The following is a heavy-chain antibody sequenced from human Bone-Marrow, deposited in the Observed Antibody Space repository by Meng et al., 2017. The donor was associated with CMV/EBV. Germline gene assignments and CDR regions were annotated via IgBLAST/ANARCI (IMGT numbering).Heavy chain of an antibody. Sequence: GGYYWSWIRQPPGKGLEWIGYIYYSGSTSYNPSLKSRVTISVDTSKNQFSLKLSSVTAADTAVYYCARGHKYYYDSSGYYSNWFDPWGQGTLVTVSS. D-gene: IGHD3-22*01. V-gene: IGHV4-31*02. CDR2: IYYSGST. J-gene: IGHJ5*02. CDR3: ARGHKYYYDSSGYYSNWFDP. CDR1: GGYY.